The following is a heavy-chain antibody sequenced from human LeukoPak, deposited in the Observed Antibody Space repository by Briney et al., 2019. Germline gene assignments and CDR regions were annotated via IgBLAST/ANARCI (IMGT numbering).Heavy chain of an antibody. Sequence: SQTLSLTCIVCGGPITSGSFYWSWIRQPAGKGLEWIGRLHTSGSTNYNPSLKSRVAISVDTSENQFSLKLNSVTAADTAVYYCTRTGYSSGYVDYWGQGTLVTVSS. CDR3: TRTGYSSGYVDY. CDR1: GGPITSGSFY. V-gene: IGHV4-61*02. J-gene: IGHJ4*02. D-gene: IGHD5-18*01. CDR2: LHTSGST.